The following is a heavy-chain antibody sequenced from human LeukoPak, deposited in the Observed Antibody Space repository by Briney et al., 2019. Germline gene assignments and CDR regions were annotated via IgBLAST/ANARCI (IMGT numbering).Heavy chain of an antibody. Sequence: PGGSLRLSCAASGFTFDDYAMHWVRQAPGKGLEWVSGISWNSGSIGYADSVKGRFTISRDNAKNSLYLQMNSLRAEDTALYYCAKDRGGISSWFDYWGQGTLVTVFS. CDR2: ISWNSGSI. J-gene: IGHJ4*02. CDR1: GFTFDDYA. D-gene: IGHD6-13*01. CDR3: AKDRGGISSWFDY. V-gene: IGHV3-9*01.